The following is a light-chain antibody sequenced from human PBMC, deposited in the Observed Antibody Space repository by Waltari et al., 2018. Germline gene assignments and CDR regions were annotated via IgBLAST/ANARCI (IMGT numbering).Light chain of an antibody. V-gene: IGKV1-5*01. Sequence: DLQMTQSPSTLSASVGARVTITCRASQSIDSWLAWYQQKPGKAPKLLIYDASSLERGVPSRFSGSGSGTEFTLTISSLQPDDFATYYCQQYNSDSQNFGQGTKVEIK. CDR2: DAS. J-gene: IGKJ1*01. CDR3: QQYNSDSQN. CDR1: QSIDSW.